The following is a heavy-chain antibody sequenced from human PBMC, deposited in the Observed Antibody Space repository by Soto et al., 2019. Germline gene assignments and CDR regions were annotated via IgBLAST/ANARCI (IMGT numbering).Heavy chain of an antibody. CDR1: GFSFTNFW. CDR3: ARDVI. J-gene: IGHJ4*02. V-gene: IGHV3-7*05. CDR2: IAPDGSEK. Sequence: EVQLVESGGGLVQPGGSLKLSCAASGFSFTNFWMSWVRQAPGKGLEWVANIAPDGSEKNHADDERGRFTIARDNAKNTMYLQMNGLRADDTAVYYCARDVIWGQGSLVTVSS.